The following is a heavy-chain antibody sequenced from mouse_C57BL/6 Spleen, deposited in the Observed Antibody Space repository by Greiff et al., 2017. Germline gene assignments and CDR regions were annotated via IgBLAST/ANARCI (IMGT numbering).Heavy chain of an antibody. CDR1: GFTFSDYY. CDR3: ARDQDGTFAY. D-gene: IGHD2-1*01. V-gene: IGHV5-16*01. CDR2: INYDGSST. Sequence: EVKLVESEGGLVQPGSSMKLSCTASGFTFSDYYMAWVRQVPEKGLEWVANINYDGSSTYYLDSLKSRFIISRDNAKNILYLQMSSLKSEDTATYYCARDQDGTFAYWGQGTLVTVSA. J-gene: IGHJ3*01.